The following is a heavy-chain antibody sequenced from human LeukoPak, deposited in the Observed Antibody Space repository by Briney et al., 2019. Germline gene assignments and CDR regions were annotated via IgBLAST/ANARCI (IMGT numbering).Heavy chain of an antibody. D-gene: IGHD3-22*01. V-gene: IGHV3-23*01. J-gene: IGHJ4*02. Sequence: PGGSLRLSCAASGFTFSSYAMSWVRQAPGKGLEWVSAISGSGGSTYYADSVKGRFTISRDNSKNTLYLQMNSLRAEDTAVYYCAKDERAGLHYYDSSGYYYGDYVDYWGQGTLVTVSS. CDR3: AKDERAGLHYYDSSGYYYGDYVDY. CDR2: ISGSGGST. CDR1: GFTFSSYA.